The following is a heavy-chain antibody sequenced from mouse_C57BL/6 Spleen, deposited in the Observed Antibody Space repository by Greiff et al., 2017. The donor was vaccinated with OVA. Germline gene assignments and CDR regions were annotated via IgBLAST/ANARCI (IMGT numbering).Heavy chain of an antibody. D-gene: IGHD2-3*01. CDR1: GYTFTSYW. Sequence: VQLQQPGAELVRPGTSVKLSCKASGYTFTSYWMHWVKQRPGQGLEWIGVIDPSDSYTNYNQKFKGKATLTVDTSSSTAYMQLSSLTSEDSAVYYCARKNDGYYRYFDVWGTGTTVTVSS. J-gene: IGHJ1*03. V-gene: IGHV1-59*01. CDR2: IDPSDSYT. CDR3: ARKNDGYYRYFDV.